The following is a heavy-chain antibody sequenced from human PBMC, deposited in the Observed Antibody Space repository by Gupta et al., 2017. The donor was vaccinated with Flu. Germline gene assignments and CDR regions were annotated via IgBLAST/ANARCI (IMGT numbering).Heavy chain of an antibody. CDR3: ARVKSYGAFYFDY. Sequence: WIGWVRQMPGKGLEWMGIIYPGDSDTRYSPSFQGQVTISADRSIGTAYLQWISLSASDTAMYYCARVKSYGAFYFDYWGQGTLVTVSS. V-gene: IGHV5-51*01. J-gene: IGHJ4*02. CDR1: W. CDR2: IYPGDSDT. D-gene: IGHD5-18*01.